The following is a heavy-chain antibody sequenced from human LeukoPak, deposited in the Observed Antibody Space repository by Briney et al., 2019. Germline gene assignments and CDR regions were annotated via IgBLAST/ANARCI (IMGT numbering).Heavy chain of an antibody. CDR1: GFTFSSYG. CDR3: ARNYYDSSGSLWY. J-gene: IGHJ4*02. V-gene: IGHV3-33*01. Sequence: GGSLRLSCAPSGFTFSSYGMHWARQAPGKGLEWVAGVWYHGNKDHYADSVKGRFTISRDNAENSLYLQMNSLRDEDTAVYYCARNYYDSSGSLWYWGQGILVTVSS. CDR2: VWYHGNKD. D-gene: IGHD3-22*01.